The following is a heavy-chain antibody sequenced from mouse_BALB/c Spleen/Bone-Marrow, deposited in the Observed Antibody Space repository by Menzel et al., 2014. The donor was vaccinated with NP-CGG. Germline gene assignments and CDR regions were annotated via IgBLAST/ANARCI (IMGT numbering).Heavy chain of an antibody. D-gene: IGHD2-14*01. CDR3: AKIGTTTGAIGY. Sequence: QVQLQQSGPGLVQPSQSLSITCTVSGFSLTSYGVHWVRQSPGKGLEWLGVIWRGGSTDYNAAFMSILSITKDNSKSQLFFKMNSLQADVTSVYYCAKIGTTTGAIGYWGQGTSVTVSS. CDR1: GFSLTSYG. V-gene: IGHV2-5*01. J-gene: IGHJ4*01. CDR2: IWRGGST.